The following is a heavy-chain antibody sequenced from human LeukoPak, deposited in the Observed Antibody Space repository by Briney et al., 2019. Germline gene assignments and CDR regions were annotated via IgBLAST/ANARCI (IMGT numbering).Heavy chain of an antibody. CDR3: ARVVPAPRNWFDP. CDR2: IYYSGST. Sequence: SETLSLTCTVSGGPISSYYWSWIRQPPGKGLEWIGYIYYSGSTNYNPSLKSRVTISVDTSKNQFSLKLSSVTAADTAVYYCARVVPAPRNWFDPWGQGTLVTVSS. J-gene: IGHJ5*02. D-gene: IGHD2-2*01. CDR1: GGPISSYY. V-gene: IGHV4-59*01.